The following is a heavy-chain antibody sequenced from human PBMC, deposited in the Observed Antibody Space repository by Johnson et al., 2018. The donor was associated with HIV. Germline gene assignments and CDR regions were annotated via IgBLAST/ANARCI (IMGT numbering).Heavy chain of an antibody. V-gene: IGHV3-30-3*01. Sequence: QVQLMESGGGVVQPGRSLRLSCAASGFTFSIYAMHWVRQAPGKGLEWVAFISYDGSNKYYADSVKGRFTISRDNSKNTLYLQMNSLRAEDTAVYYCARDGYYYESSGYYDHDGFDIWGQGTMVTVSS. CDR1: GFTFSIYA. CDR3: ARDGYYYESSGYYDHDGFDI. J-gene: IGHJ3*02. CDR2: ISYDGSNK. D-gene: IGHD3-22*01.